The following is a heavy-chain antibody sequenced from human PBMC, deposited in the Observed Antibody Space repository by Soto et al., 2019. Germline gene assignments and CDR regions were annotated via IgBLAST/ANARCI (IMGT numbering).Heavy chain of an antibody. Sequence: GESLKISCKGSGYSFTSYWIGWVRQMPGKGLEWMGIIYPGDSDTRYSPSFQGQVTISADKSISTAYLQWSSLKASDTAMYYCARSWSGNNDYYYYGMDVWGQGTTVTVSS. V-gene: IGHV5-51*01. CDR2: IYPGDSDT. CDR1: GYSFTSYW. D-gene: IGHD3-3*01. CDR3: ARSWSGNNDYYYYGMDV. J-gene: IGHJ6*02.